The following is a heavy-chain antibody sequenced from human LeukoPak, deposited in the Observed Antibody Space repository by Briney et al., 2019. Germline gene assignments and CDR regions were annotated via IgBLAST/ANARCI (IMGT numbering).Heavy chain of an antibody. Sequence: GGSLRLSCAASGFTVSSNYMSWVRQAPGKGLEWVSVIYSGGSTYYADSVKGRSTISRDNSKNTLYLQMNSLRAEDTAVYYCARDQFYYDSSGSILRGQGTLVTVSS. D-gene: IGHD3-22*01. V-gene: IGHV3-53*01. CDR1: GFTVSSNY. CDR3: ARDQFYYDSSGSIL. CDR2: IYSGGST. J-gene: IGHJ4*02.